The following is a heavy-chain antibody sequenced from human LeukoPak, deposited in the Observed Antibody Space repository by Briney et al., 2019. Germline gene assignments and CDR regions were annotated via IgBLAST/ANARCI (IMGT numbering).Heavy chain of an antibody. D-gene: IGHD1-14*01. CDR2: VNRDGSET. CDR3: ARYNAMDV. J-gene: IGHJ6*02. V-gene: IGHV3-7*03. Sequence: PGGSLRLSCAASGFALSSHWMTWVRQVPGRGPEWVANVNRDGSETYYLDSVKGRFTISKDNAKNSLYLQMNSLRAEDTALYHCARYNAMDVWGQGTTVIVSS. CDR1: GFALSSHW.